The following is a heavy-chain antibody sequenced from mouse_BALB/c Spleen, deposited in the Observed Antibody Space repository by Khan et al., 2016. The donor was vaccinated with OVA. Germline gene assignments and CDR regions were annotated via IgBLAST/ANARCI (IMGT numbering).Heavy chain of an antibody. V-gene: IGHV9-3-1*01. CDR2: IYTYTGEP. CDR1: GYTFTNYG. CDR3: ARGSSRDKDY. Sequence: VQLKQSGPELKKPGETVKISCKASGYTFTNYGMNWVKQAPGKGLKWMGWIYTYTGEPTYADDFKGRFAFSLESSASTAFLQINNLTNDDTATXFCARGSSRDKDYWGQGTSVTVSS. D-gene: IGHD1-1*01. J-gene: IGHJ4*01.